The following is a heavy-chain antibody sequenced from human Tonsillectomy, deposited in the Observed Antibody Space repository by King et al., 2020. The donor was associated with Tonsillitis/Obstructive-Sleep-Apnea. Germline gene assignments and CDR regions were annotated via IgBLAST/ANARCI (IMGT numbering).Heavy chain of an antibody. CDR3: AREGLLAPPTDAFDI. V-gene: IGHV3-33*01. J-gene: IGHJ3*02. CDR2: IWYDGSKK. D-gene: IGHD2-15*01. Sequence: VQLVESGGGVVQPGRSLRLSCAASGFTFNSYGIHWVRQAPGKGLEWVAMIWYDGSKKLYAGSVKGRFTISGDNSKNTVFMEMNSLRAEDTAVYYCAREGLLAPPTDAFDIWGQGTTVTVSS. CDR1: GFTFNSYG.